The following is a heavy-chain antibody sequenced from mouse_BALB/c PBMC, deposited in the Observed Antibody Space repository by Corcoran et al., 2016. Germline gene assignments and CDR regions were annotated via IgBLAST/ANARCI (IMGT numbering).Heavy chain of an antibody. D-gene: IGHD4-1*01. Sequence: EVLLQQSGPELVKPGASVKIPCKASGYTFTDYNMDWVKQSHGKSLEWIGDINPNNGGTIYNQKFKGKATLTVYKSSSTAYMELRSLTSEDTAVYYCARGNELGRFAYWGQGTLVTVSA. V-gene: IGHV1-18*01. J-gene: IGHJ3*01. CDR1: GYTFTDYN. CDR2: INPNNGGT. CDR3: ARGNELGRFAY.